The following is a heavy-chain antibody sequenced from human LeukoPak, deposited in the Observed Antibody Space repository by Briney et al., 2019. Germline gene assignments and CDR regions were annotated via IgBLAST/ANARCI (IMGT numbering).Heavy chain of an antibody. V-gene: IGHV1-69*05. D-gene: IGHD2-2*02. J-gene: IGHJ3*02. CDR1: GGTFSSYA. CDR3: AREGPAAIQAFDI. Sequence: ASVKVSCKASGGTFSSYAISWVRQAPGQGLEWMGRIIPIFGTANYAQKFQGRVTITTDESTSTAYMELSRLRSDDTAVYYCAREGPAAIQAFDIWGQGTMVTVSS. CDR2: IIPIFGTA.